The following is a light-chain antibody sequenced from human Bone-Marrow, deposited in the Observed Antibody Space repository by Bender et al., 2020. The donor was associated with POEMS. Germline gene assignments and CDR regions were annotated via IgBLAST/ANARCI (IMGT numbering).Light chain of an antibody. CDR2: DDA. V-gene: IGLV3-21*02. Sequence: SYVLTQSPSVSVAPGQTARITCGGNNIGSKGVHWYQQKAGQAPVVVLYDDADRPSGIPERFSGSRSGNTATLTISRVEAGDEADYYCQVWDRSSDHAVFGGGTRLTVL. CDR1: NIGSKG. J-gene: IGLJ3*02. CDR3: QVWDRSSDHAV.